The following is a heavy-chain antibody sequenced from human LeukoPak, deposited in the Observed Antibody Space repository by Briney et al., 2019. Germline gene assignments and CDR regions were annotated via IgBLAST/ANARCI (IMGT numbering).Heavy chain of an antibody. J-gene: IGHJ4*02. V-gene: IGHV3-23*01. D-gene: IGHD5-18*01. CDR2: ISGSGGST. CDR1: GFTFSSYA. Sequence: GGFLRLSCAASGFTFSSYAMSWVRQAPGKGLEWVSAISGSGGSTYYADSVKGRFTISRDNSKNTLYLQMNSLRAEDAAVYYCAKASAIQLWFYYFDYWGQGTLVTVSS. CDR3: AKASAIQLWFYYFDY.